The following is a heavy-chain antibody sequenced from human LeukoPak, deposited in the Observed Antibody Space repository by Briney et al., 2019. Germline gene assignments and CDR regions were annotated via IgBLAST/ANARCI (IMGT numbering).Heavy chain of an antibody. J-gene: IGHJ3*02. D-gene: IGHD3-10*01. CDR1: GGSISNYY. V-gene: IGHV4-4*07. CDR2: IDTSWST. Sequence: PSETLSLTCTVSGGSISNYYWNWIRQPAGKGLEWIGRIDTSWSTNYNPSLKSRVTMSVDTSKNQFSLKVTSVTAADTAVYYCVRVCGSATNYRLCGFDIWGQGTVVTDSS. CDR3: VRVCGSATNYRLCGFDI.